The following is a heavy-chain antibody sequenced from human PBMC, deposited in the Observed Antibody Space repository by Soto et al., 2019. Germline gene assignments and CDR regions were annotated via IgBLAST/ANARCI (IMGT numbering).Heavy chain of an antibody. CDR1: GFKFSNYS. CDR3: AKDRRAGGNSAFYFDF. D-gene: IGHD3-16*01. CDR2: ISATGGGT. V-gene: IGHV3-23*01. J-gene: IGHJ4*02. Sequence: LRLSCAASGFKFSNYSMSWVRQAPGKGLEWVSLISATGGGTYYADSVKGRFTISRDNSHNTLYLQVHSLTAEDTAVYYCAKDRRAGGNSAFYFDFWGQGAQVTVSS.